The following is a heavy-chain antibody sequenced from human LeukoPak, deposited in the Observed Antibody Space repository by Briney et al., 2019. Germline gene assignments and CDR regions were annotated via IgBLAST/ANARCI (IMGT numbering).Heavy chain of an antibody. V-gene: IGHV4-34*01. Sequence: SETLSLTCAVYGGSFSGYCWSWIRQPPGKGLEWIGEINHSGSTNYNPSLKSRVTISVDTSKNQFSLKLSSVTAADTAVYYCASKNGGYPTHFDYWGQGTLVTVSS. D-gene: IGHD5-12*01. CDR2: INHSGST. CDR3: ASKNGGYPTHFDY. CDR1: GGSFSGYC. J-gene: IGHJ4*02.